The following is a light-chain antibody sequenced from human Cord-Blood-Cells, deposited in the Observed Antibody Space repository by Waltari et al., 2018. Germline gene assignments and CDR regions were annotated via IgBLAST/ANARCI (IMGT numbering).Light chain of an antibody. CDR3: QQYNNWPLYT. V-gene: IGKV3-15*01. J-gene: IGKJ2*01. Sequence: ELVMTQSPPTPPASPGDRVTLSCRASQSVSSNLACYQQKPGQAPSLLIYGASPRATGIPARFSGSGSGTEFTLTISSRQSEDFAVYYCQQYNNWPLYTFGQGTKLEIK. CDR2: GAS. CDR1: QSVSSN.